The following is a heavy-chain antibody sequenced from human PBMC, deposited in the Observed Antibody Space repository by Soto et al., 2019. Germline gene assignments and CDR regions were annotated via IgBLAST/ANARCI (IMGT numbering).Heavy chain of an antibody. CDR2: TSHDGSNK. V-gene: IGHV3-30-3*01. Sequence: QVQLVESGGGVVQPGRSLRLSCAASGFTLSGYSMHRVRQAPGKGLEWVAVTSHDGSNKYYADSVKGRFTISRDNSKNTLYLQMDGLRPEDTAVYFCVRDTNLVATTDYSSYGLDVWGQGTTVTVSS. CDR3: VRDTNLVATTDYSSYGLDV. CDR1: GFTLSGYS. D-gene: IGHD1-26*01. J-gene: IGHJ6*02.